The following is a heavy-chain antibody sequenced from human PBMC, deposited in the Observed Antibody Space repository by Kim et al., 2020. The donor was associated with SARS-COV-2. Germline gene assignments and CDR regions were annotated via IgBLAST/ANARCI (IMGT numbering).Heavy chain of an antibody. J-gene: IGHJ4*02. Sequence: GGSLRPSCAASGFTFSSYAMSWVRQAPGKGLEWVSVIYSGGSSTYYADSVKGRFTISRDNSKNTLYLQMNSLRAEDTAVYYCAKTKNDYGDYVLDYWGQGTLVTVSS. CDR1: GFTFSSYA. CDR2: IYSGGSST. CDR3: AKTKNDYGDYVLDY. D-gene: IGHD4-17*01. V-gene: IGHV3-23*03.